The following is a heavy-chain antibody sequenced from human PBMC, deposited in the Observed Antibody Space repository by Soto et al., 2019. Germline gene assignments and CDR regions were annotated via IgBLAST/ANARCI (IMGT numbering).Heavy chain of an antibody. V-gene: IGHV3-30-3*01. D-gene: IGHD3-3*01. CDR1: GFTFSSYA. CDR3: ARDKRDLRFLEWSYYFDY. CDR2: ISYDGSNK. J-gene: IGHJ4*02. Sequence: QVQLVESGGGVVQPGRSLRLSCAASGFTFSSYAMHWVRQAPGKGLESVAVISYDGSNKYYADSVKGRFTISRDNSKNTQYLQLNSLRAEDTAVYYCARDKRDLRFLEWSYYFDYWGQGTLVTVSS.